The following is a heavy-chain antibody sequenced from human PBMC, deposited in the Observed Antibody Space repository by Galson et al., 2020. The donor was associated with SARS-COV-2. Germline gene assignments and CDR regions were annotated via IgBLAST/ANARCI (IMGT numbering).Heavy chain of an antibody. J-gene: IGHJ3*02. D-gene: IGHD4-17*01. CDR3: ARHRLYGGNPHDAFDI. Sequence: GESLKISCKGSGYSFTSYWIGWVRQMPGKGLEWMGIIYPGDSDTRYSPSFQGQVTISADKSISTAYLPWSSLKASDTAMYYCARHRLYGGNPHDAFDIWGQGTMVTVSS. CDR1: GYSFTSYW. CDR2: IYPGDSDT. V-gene: IGHV5-51*01.